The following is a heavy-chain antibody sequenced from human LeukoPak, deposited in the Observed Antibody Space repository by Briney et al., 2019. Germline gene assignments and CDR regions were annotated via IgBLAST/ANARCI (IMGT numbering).Heavy chain of an antibody. CDR2: IRYDGSNK. CDR1: GFTFSSYG. Sequence: GGSLRLSCAASGFTFSSYGMHWVRQAPGKGLEWVAFIRYDGSNKYYADSVKGRFTISRDNSKDTLYLQMNSLRAEDTAVYYCARTYYDILTGYYSGPDYWGQGTLVTVSS. D-gene: IGHD3-9*01. J-gene: IGHJ4*02. CDR3: ARTYYDILTGYYSGPDY. V-gene: IGHV3-30*02.